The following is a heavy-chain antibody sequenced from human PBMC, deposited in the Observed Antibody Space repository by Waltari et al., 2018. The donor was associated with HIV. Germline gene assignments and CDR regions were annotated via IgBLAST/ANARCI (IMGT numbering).Heavy chain of an antibody. CDR2: ISYDGSNK. CDR3: ARGNHISSGWRQSAEYFQH. J-gene: IGHJ1*01. Sequence: QVQLVESGGGVVPHGGSVRVSWPALGLPSSRHALHWAGQAPGQGVEGVAVISYDGSNKYYADSVKGRFTISRDNSKNTLYLQMNSLRAEDTAVYYCARGNHISSGWRQSAEYFQHWGQGTLVTVSS. V-gene: IGHV3-30-3*01. D-gene: IGHD6-19*01. CDR1: GLPSSRHA.